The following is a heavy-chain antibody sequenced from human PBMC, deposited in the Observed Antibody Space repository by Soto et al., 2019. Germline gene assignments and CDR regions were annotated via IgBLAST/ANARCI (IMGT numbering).Heavy chain of an antibody. D-gene: IGHD3-16*01. V-gene: IGHV1-18*01. CDR3: ATGGYSFGDVRFYYYYGMDV. J-gene: IGHJ6*02. CDR2: INAYNGNT. Sequence: ASVKVSCKASGYTFTSYGISWVRQAPGQGLEWMGWINAYNGNTNYAQKLQGRVTMTADTSTNTAYMELRSLRSEDTAVYYCATGGYSFGDVRFYYYYGMDVWGQGTTVTVSS. CDR1: GYTFTSYG.